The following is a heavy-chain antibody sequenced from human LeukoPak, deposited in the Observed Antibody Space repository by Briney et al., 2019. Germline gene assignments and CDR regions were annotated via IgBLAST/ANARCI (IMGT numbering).Heavy chain of an antibody. J-gene: IGHJ4*02. CDR1: GFIFSNAW. D-gene: IGHD4-23*01. Sequence: GGSLRLSCAASGFIFSNAWMSWVRQAPGKGLEWVGRVKSKTDGGTTDYAALVKGRFTISRDDSKNTLYLQMNSLKTDDTAVYYCATGSGDTVVIDYWGQGTLVTVSS. CDR2: VKSKTDGGTT. V-gene: IGHV3-15*01. CDR3: ATGSGDTVVIDY.